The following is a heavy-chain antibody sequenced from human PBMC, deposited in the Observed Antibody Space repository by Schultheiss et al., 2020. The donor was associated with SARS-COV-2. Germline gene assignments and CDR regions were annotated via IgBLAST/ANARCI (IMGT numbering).Heavy chain of an antibody. Sequence: ETLSLTCTVSGGSISSYYWSWIRQPPGKGLEWIGEINHSGSTNYNPSLKSRVTISVDKSKNQFSLKLSSVTAADTAVYYCARVSPDGSGSYYNSDWFDPWGQGTLVTVSS. V-gene: IGHV4-34*01. CDR2: INHSGST. CDR1: GGSISSYY. J-gene: IGHJ5*02. CDR3: ARVSPDGSGSYYNSDWFDP. D-gene: IGHD3-10*01.